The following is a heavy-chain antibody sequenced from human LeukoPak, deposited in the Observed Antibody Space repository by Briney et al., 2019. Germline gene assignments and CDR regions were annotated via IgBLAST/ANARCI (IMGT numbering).Heavy chain of an antibody. V-gene: IGHV3-30-3*01. D-gene: IGHD1-1*01. CDR2: ISYDGSNK. Sequence: PGGSLRLSCAASGFTFSSYAMHWVRQAPGKGLEWVAVISYDGSNKYYADSVKGRFTISRDNSKNTLYLQMNSLRAEDTAVYYCARVPQLEKGRPFDYWGQGTLVTVSS. J-gene: IGHJ4*02. CDR1: GFTFSSYA. CDR3: ARVPQLEKGRPFDY.